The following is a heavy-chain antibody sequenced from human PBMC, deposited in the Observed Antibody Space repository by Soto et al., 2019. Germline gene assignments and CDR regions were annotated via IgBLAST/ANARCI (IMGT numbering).Heavy chain of an antibody. D-gene: IGHD1-26*01. CDR3: AKSGSHSYFDY. CDR1: GFTFSSYA. J-gene: IGHJ4*02. Sequence: EVLLLESVGGLVQPGGSLRLSCAASGFTFSSYAMNWVRQAPGKGLEWVSAITPSGGDTYYADSVKGRFTISRDNSRNTLYLQMNSLRAEDTAEYYCAKSGSHSYFDYWGQGTLVTVSS. V-gene: IGHV3-23*01. CDR2: ITPSGGDT.